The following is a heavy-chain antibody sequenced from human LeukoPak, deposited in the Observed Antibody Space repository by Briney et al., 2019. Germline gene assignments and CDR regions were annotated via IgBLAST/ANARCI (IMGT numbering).Heavy chain of an antibody. CDR3: AKDYVGSLDDAFDI. CDR1: GFTFSNYA. CDR2: ISGSGDTT. V-gene: IGHV3-23*01. Sequence: PGGSLRLSCAASGFTFSNYARSWVRQAPGKGLEWVSAISGSGDTTYYADSVKGRFTISRDNSKKTLFLEMDSLRAEDTAVYYCAKDYVGSLDDAFDIWGQRTMVSVSS. D-gene: IGHD2-15*01. J-gene: IGHJ3*02.